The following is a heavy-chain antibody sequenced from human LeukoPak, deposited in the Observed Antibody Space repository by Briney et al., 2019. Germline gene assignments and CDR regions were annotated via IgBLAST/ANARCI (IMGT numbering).Heavy chain of an antibody. V-gene: IGHV5-51*01. CDR3: ATCRSPTSLSGY. D-gene: IGHD2-2*01. Sequence: GESLKISCKGSGYSFTTYWIAWVRQMPGKGLEWMGIIYPGDSDTRYSPSFQGQVTISADKSISTAYLQWSSLKASDTAIYFCATCRSPTSLSGYWGQGTLVTVSS. CDR1: GYSFTTYW. J-gene: IGHJ4*02. CDR2: IYPGDSDT.